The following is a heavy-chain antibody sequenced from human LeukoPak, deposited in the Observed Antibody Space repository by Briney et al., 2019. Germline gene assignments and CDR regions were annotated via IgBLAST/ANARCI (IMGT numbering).Heavy chain of an antibody. V-gene: IGHV1-8*01. J-gene: IGHJ5*02. CDR2: RKPNSVNT. CDR1: GYTFTIYD. D-gene: IGHD3-10*01. CDR3: ATTNSSGSGSYYVWFHP. Sequence: ASVSVSFTASGYTFTIYDINWVRQAPGQGKEWVGWRKPNSVNTGYEHNFQGSVTITTTPSIRTPFLELTSLSSDDTAVYSCATTNSSGSGSYYVWFHPWGQGTLVTVSS.